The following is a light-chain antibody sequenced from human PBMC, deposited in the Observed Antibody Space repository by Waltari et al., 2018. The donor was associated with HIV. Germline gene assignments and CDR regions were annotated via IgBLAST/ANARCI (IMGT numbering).Light chain of an antibody. CDR1: RPNIGRNT. Sequence: QSVLTQPPSASGTPGQRVSISCSGSRPNIGRNTVNCYQQLPGTAPKLLIYTDNQRPSGVPDRFSGSKSDTSASLAISGLQSEDEADYYCSTWDDGLDGPVFGGGTKLTVL. J-gene: IGLJ3*02. CDR2: TDN. V-gene: IGLV1-44*01. CDR3: STWDDGLDGPV.